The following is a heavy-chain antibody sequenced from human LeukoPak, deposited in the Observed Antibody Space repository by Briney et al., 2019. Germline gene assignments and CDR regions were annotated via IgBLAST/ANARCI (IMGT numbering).Heavy chain of an antibody. J-gene: IGHJ5*02. V-gene: IGHV4-59*01. CDR2: IYYSGST. CDR1: GGSISIYY. Sequence: PSETLSLTCTVSGGSISIYYWSWIRQPPGKGLEWIGYIYYSGSTNYNPSLKSRVTISVDTSKNQFSLKLSSVTAADTAVYYCARDVLFDPWGQGTLVTVSS. CDR3: ARDVLFDP.